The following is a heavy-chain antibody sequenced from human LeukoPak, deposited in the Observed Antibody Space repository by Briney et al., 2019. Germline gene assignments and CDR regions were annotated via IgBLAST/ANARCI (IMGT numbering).Heavy chain of an antibody. CDR2: INHSGST. J-gene: IGHJ4*02. CDR3: ARQPGGEMANALDY. V-gene: IGHV4-59*08. D-gene: IGHD5-24*01. CDR1: GGSISSYY. Sequence: SETLSLTCTVSGGSISSYYWSWIRQPPGKGLEWIGEINHSGSTNYNPSLKSRVTISVDTSKNQFSLKLSSVTAADTAVYFCARQPGGEMANALDYWGQGTLVTVSS.